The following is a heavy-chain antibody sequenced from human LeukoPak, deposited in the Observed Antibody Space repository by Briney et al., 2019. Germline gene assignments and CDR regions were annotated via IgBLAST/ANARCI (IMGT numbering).Heavy chain of an antibody. CDR3: ARDSTPLAGSYFDY. V-gene: IGHV1-2*02. J-gene: IGHJ4*02. CDR2: LDANNGAT. D-gene: IGHD6-19*01. Sequence: ASVKVSCKASGYTFTEYHVHWVRQAPGQGLEWMGWLDANNGATNYAQRFQGRVTMTRDTSINTAYEELSSLRSDDTAVYYCARDSTPLAGSYFDYWGQRTLVTVSS. CDR1: GYTFTEYH.